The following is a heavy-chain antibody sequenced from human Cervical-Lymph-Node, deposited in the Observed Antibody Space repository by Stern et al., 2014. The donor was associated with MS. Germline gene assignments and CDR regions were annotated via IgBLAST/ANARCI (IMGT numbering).Heavy chain of an antibody. D-gene: IGHD4-11*01. CDR2: INLSGGTT. CDR1: GYTFTNNY. Sequence: QVQLVQSGAEVKKPGASVKVSCKASGYTFTNNYMHWVRQAPGQGLEWMGIINLSGGTTKYAQKFQGRVTMTRDTSTTTVYMELSSLTSDDTAVYYCGGDDSDYRNRGGGREGGGKGNTVTVSS. V-gene: IGHV1-46*03. CDR3: GGDDSDYRNRGGGREG. J-gene: IGHJ6*04.